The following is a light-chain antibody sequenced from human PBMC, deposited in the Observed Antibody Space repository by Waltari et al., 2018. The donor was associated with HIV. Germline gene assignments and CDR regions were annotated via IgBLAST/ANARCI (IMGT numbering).Light chain of an antibody. CDR1: PSVSDY. Sequence: EVVLTQSPATLSLSHGERATISFRACPSVSDYLAWYQQKPGQAPRLLIYDASNRATGIPARFSGSGSGTDFTLTISSLEPEDFAVYYCQQRSNWRRSGLTFGGGTKVEIK. J-gene: IGKJ4*01. V-gene: IGKV3-11*01. CDR2: DAS. CDR3: QQRSNWRRSGLT.